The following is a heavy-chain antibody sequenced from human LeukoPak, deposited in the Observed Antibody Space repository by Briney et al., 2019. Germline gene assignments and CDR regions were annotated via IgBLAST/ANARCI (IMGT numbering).Heavy chain of an antibody. V-gene: IGHV4-34*01. Sequence: SETLSLTCAVYGGSFSGYYWSWIRQPPGKGLEWSGEINHSGSTNYNPSLKSRVTISVDTSKNQFSLKLSSVTAADTAVYYCARGLSYGDYFDYWGQGTLVTVSS. CDR1: GGSFSGYY. D-gene: IGHD1-26*01. CDR3: ARGLSYGDYFDY. CDR2: INHSGST. J-gene: IGHJ4*02.